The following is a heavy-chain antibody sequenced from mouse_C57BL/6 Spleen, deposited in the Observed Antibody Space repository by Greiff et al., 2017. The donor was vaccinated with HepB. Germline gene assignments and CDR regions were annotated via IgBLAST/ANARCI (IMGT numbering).Heavy chain of an antibody. CDR3: ARGGLRQYFDY. J-gene: IGHJ2*01. V-gene: IGHV5-17*01. Sequence: EVKLMESGGGLVKPGGSLKLSCAASGFTFSDYGMHWVRQAPEKGLEWVAYISSGSSTIYYADTVKGRFTLSRDNAKNTLFLQMTSLRSEDTAMYDCARGGLRQYFDYWGQGTTLTVSS. D-gene: IGHD2-2*01. CDR1: GFTFSDYG. CDR2: ISSGSSTI.